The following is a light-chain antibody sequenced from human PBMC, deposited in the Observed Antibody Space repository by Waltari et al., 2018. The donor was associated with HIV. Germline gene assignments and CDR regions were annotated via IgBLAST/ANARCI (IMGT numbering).Light chain of an antibody. Sequence: QSALTHPASLSGSPGQSIVLPCTGSSSDIAYYDYASWYQQYPGQAPKALIYEVTSRPSGTSSRFSGSKSATTAFLAISKLQTDDEADYFCSSYTRRGTVVFGGGTRLTVL. CDR1: SSDIAYYDY. V-gene: IGLV2-14*01. CDR2: EVT. CDR3: SSYTRRGTVV. J-gene: IGLJ2*01.